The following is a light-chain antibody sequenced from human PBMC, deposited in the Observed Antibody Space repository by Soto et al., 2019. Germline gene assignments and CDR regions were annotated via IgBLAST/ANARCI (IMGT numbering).Light chain of an antibody. CDR1: QSVGNNN. V-gene: IGKV3-20*01. J-gene: IGKJ4*01. CDR2: DAS. Sequence: EIVLTQSPGTLSLSPGERATLSCRASQSVGNNNLAWYQQKPGQAPRFLIYDASSRATGIPDRFSGSGSGTDFTLTISRLEREDFAVYYCQQYGSTPLTFGGGTKVEIK. CDR3: QQYGSTPLT.